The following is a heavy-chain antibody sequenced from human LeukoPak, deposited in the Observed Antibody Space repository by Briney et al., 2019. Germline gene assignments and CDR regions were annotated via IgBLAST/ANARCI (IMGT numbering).Heavy chain of an antibody. V-gene: IGHV3-21*01. CDR3: ARSMIAARPNYYYMDV. Sequence: GGSLRLSCAASGFTFSSYSMNWVRQAPGKGLEWVSSISSSSCYIYYADSVKGRFTISRDNAKNSLCLQMNSLRAEDTAVYYCARSMIAARPNYYYMDVWGKGTTVTVSS. CDR2: ISSSSCYI. J-gene: IGHJ6*03. CDR1: GFTFSSYS. D-gene: IGHD6-6*01.